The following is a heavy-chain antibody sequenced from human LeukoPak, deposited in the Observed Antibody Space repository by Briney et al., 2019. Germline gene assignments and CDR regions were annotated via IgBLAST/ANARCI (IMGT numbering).Heavy chain of an antibody. CDR1: GYTFTSYY. V-gene: IGHV1-46*01. J-gene: IGHJ6*02. D-gene: IGHD3-9*01. Sequence: ASVKVSCKASGYTFTSYYMHWVRQAPGQGLEWMGIINPSGGSTSYAQKFRGRVTMTRDTSTSTVYMELSSLRSEDTAVYYCARGLEGSDDIFPYGMDVWGQGTTVTVSS. CDR2: INPSGGST. CDR3: ARGLEGSDDIFPYGMDV.